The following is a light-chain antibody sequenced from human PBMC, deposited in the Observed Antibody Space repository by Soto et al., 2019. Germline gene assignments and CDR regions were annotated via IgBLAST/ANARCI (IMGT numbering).Light chain of an antibody. V-gene: IGKV3-15*01. Sequence: ETVMTQSPATLSVSPGERVTVSCRASESVNSNLAWYQQRPGQPPRVLIYGATTRAAGIPARFSGSGSGTEFVLTISGLQAEDVAVYYCQQYYSVPDTFGQGTTLEI. CDR1: ESVNSN. J-gene: IGKJ2*01. CDR3: QQYYSVPDT. CDR2: GAT.